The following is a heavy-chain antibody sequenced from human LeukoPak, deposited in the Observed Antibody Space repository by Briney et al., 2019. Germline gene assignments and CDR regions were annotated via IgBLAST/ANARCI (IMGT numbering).Heavy chain of an antibody. J-gene: IGHJ3*02. D-gene: IGHD3-22*01. Sequence: GASVKVSCKASGYTFTGYYMHWVRQAPGQGLEWMGWVNPNSGGTNYAQKFQGRVTITADKSTSTAYMELSSLRSEDTAVYYCARDWCPPHSSGRCDAFDIWGQGTMVTVSS. CDR3: ARDWCPPHSSGRCDAFDI. CDR1: GYTFTGYY. CDR2: VNPNSGGT. V-gene: IGHV1-2*02.